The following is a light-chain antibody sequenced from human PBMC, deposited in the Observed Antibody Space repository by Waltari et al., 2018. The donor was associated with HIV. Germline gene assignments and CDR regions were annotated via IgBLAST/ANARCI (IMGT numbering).Light chain of an antibody. CDR3: RSYAGSNNLL. Sequence: QSALTQPPSASGSPGQSVTISCTGTSSDVGSYNFVSWYKQHPGKAPKLLIFEVSKRPSGVPDRFSGSKSGNTASLTVSGLQPEDEADYYCRSYAGSNNLLFGGGTKLTVL. CDR2: EVS. CDR1: SSDVGSYNF. V-gene: IGLV2-8*01. J-gene: IGLJ2*01.